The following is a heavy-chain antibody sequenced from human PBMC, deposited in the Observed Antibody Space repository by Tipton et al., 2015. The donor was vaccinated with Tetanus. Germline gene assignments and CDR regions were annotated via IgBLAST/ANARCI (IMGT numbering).Heavy chain of an antibody. J-gene: IGHJ4*02. Sequence: TLSLTCAVSGGSFSDFYWSWIRQVPGQGLVWIGEINHSGTANKNPSLKSRVRISIDTSKNQFSLKLSSVTAADTAVYYCARHSLYYYGSERQPRWGQGTLVTVSS. D-gene: IGHD3-10*01. CDR3: ARHSLYYYGSERQPR. V-gene: IGHV4-34*01. CDR2: INHSGTA. CDR1: GGSFSDFY.